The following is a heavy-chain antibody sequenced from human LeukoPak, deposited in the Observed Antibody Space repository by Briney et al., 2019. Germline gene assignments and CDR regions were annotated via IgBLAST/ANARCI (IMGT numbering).Heavy chain of an antibody. CDR2: IRYDGSNK. CDR1: GFTFGSCG. Sequence: GGSLRLSCAASGFTFGSCGMYWVRQAPGKGLEWVAFIRYDGSNKYYADSVKGRFTISRDNSKNILYLQMNSLRPEDTAVYYCARGGGPDTAMNLDYWGQGTLVTVSS. V-gene: IGHV3-30*02. J-gene: IGHJ4*02. CDR3: ARGGGPDTAMNLDY. D-gene: IGHD5-18*01.